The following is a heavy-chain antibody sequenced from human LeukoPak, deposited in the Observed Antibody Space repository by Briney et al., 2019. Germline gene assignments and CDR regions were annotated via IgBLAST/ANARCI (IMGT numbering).Heavy chain of an antibody. J-gene: IGHJ4*02. CDR3: ARDLRHGDWYYFDY. Sequence: GGSLRLSCAASGFTFSSYAMHWVRQAPGKGLEWVAVISYDGSNKYYADSVKGRFPISRDNSKNTLYLQMNSLRAEDTAVYYCARDLRHGDWYYFDYWGQGTLVTVSS. V-gene: IGHV3-30*04. D-gene: IGHD4-17*01. CDR1: GFTFSSYA. CDR2: ISYDGSNK.